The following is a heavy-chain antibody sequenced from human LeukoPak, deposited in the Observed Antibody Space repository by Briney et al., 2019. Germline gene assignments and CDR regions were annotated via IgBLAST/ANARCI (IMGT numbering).Heavy chain of an antibody. CDR3: ARDYKGPDLDTAMATNWFDP. J-gene: IGHJ5*02. CDR2: ISSSSSYI. CDR1: GFTFSSYS. Sequence: PGGSLRLSCAASGFTFSSYSMNWVRQAPGKGLEWVSSISSSSSYIYYADSVKGRFTISRDNAKNSLYLQMNSLRAEDTAVYCCARDYKGPDLDTAMATNWFDPWGQGTLVTVSS. D-gene: IGHD5-18*01. V-gene: IGHV3-21*01.